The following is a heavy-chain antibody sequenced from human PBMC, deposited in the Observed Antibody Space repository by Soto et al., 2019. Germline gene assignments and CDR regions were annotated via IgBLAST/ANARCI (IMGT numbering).Heavy chain of an antibody. D-gene: IGHD6-6*01. CDR1: GFTFSSYA. Sequence: PGGSLRLSCAASGFTFSSYAMHWVRQAPGKGLEWVAVISYDGSNKYYADSVKGRFTISRDNSKNTLYLQMNSLRAEDTAVYYCARDTLSSSRSYYYYYGMDVWGQGTTVTVSS. CDR2: ISYDGSNK. V-gene: IGHV3-30-3*01. CDR3: ARDTLSSSRSYYYYYGMDV. J-gene: IGHJ6*02.